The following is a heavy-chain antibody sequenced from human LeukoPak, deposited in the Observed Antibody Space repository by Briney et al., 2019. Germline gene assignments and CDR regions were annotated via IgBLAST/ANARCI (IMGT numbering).Heavy chain of an antibody. CDR1: GLSVSSTY. Sequence: GGSLRLSCAASGLSVSSTYMTWVRQAPGKGLEWVSVIYSGGGTNYADSLKGRFSISRDNSKNTLYLQMKSLRADDTAVYYCVGEGKYWGQGTLVTVST. V-gene: IGHV3-53*01. CDR3: VGEGKY. CDR2: IYSGGGT. D-gene: IGHD4-17*01. J-gene: IGHJ4*02.